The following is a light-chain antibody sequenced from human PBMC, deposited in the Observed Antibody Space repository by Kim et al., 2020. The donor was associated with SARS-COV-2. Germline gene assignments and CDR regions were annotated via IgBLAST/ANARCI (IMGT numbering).Light chain of an antibody. Sequence: HSVTIPCAGTRSDVGGYICVSCYQQHPGKVPKLLIYDVTERPSGVSNRFSASMSGNTASLTISGLQADDEADYYCSSYTGRNTVLFGGGTQLTVL. CDR3: SSYTGRNTVL. V-gene: IGLV2-14*04. CDR1: RSDVGGYIC. J-gene: IGLJ2*01. CDR2: DVT.